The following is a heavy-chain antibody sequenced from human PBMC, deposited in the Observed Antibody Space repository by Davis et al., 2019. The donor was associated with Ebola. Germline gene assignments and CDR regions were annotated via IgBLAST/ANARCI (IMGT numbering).Heavy chain of an antibody. D-gene: IGHD2-8*01. CDR2: INTNTGNP. Sequence: AASVKVSCKASGYTFTSYAMNWVRQAPGQGLEWMGWINTNTGNPTYAQGFTGRFVFSLDTSVSTAYLQISSLKAEDTAVYYCARVGELGYCTNGVCYTDYGMDVWGQGTTVTVSS. J-gene: IGHJ6*02. CDR1: GYTFTSYA. V-gene: IGHV7-4-1*02. CDR3: ARVGELGYCTNGVCYTDYGMDV.